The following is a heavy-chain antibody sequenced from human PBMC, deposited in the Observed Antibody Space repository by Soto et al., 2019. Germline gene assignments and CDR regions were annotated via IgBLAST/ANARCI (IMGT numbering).Heavy chain of an antibody. Sequence: QVQLQESGPGLVKPSQTLSLTCTVSGGSISSGNYYWSWIRQPPGKGLEWIGLISYSGSAYYNPSRKSRVTISVDTSKNQFSMNLSFVTAADTAVYYCATMGTPATGLYYFDYWGQGTLVTVSS. CDR1: GGSISSGNYY. D-gene: IGHD2-15*01. J-gene: IGHJ4*02. CDR3: ATMGTPATGLYYFDY. CDR2: ISYSGSA. V-gene: IGHV4-30-4*01.